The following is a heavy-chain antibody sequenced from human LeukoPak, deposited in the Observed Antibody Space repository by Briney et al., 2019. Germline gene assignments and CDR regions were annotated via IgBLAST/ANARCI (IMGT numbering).Heavy chain of an antibody. J-gene: IGHJ6*03. Sequence: GASVTVSFKASGGTFSSYAISWVRQAPGQGLEWMGGIIPTFGTANYAQKFQGRVTITTDESTSTAYMELSSLRSEDTAVYYCARAAAFLDYYYYYMDVWGKGTTVTVSS. CDR1: GGTFSSYA. V-gene: IGHV1-69*05. CDR3: ARAAAFLDYYYYYMDV. CDR2: IIPTFGTA. D-gene: IGHD2-2*01.